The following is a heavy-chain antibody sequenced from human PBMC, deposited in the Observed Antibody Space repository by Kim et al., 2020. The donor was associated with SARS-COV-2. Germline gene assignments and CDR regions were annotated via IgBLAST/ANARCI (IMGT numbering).Heavy chain of an antibody. CDR1: GDSISSSSYY. D-gene: IGHD5-18*01. J-gene: IGHJ3*02. Sequence: SETLSLTCTVSGDSISSSSYYWGWIRQPPGKGLEWIGSIYYSGSTYYNPSLKSRVTISVDTSKNKFSLKLSSVTAADTAVYYCASRGYSDGYSAFDIWGQGTMVTVSS. CDR3: ASRGYSDGYSAFDI. CDR2: IYYSGST. V-gene: IGHV4-39*01.